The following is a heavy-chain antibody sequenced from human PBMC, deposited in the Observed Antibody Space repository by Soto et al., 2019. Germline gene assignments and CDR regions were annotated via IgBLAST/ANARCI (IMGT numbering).Heavy chain of an antibody. CDR2: SRNKARSYTT. Sequence: EVQLVESGGGLVQPGGSLRLSCGASGFTFSDHYMDWVRQAPGKGLEWVGRSRNKARSYTTDYAASVKGRFTISRDDSKNSLYLQMNSLNTEDTAVYYCARTYTATDYWGQGTLVTVSS. CDR1: GFTFSDHY. V-gene: IGHV3-72*01. J-gene: IGHJ4*02. D-gene: IGHD4-4*01. CDR3: ARTYTATDY.